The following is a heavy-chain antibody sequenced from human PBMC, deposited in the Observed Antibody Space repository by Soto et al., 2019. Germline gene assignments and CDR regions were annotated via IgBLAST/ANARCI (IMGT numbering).Heavy chain of an antibody. J-gene: IGHJ5*02. CDR2: IYYSGST. CDR1: GGSISRDTYY. Sequence: SETLSLTCTVSGGSISRDTYYWGWIRHPPGKGPEWIGSIYYSGSTSHNPSLRSRVTIFADTSKNHLSLKLKSVTAADTAVYYCVRHRREEKNRLIYYDRSTAYKYKLFDPWGQGSLVTVSS. D-gene: IGHD3-22*01. V-gene: IGHV4-39*01. CDR3: VRHRREEKNRLIYYDRSTAYKYKLFDP.